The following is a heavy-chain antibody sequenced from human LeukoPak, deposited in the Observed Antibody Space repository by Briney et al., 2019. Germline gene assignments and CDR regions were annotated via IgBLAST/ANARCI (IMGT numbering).Heavy chain of an antibody. J-gene: IGHJ6*02. CDR3: ARGELRATPLTYYYYGMDV. CDR2: INHSGST. D-gene: IGHD1-26*01. Sequence: SETLSLTCAVYGGSFSGYYWGWIRQPPGKGLEWIGEINHSGSTNYNPSLKSRVTISVDTSKNQFSLKLSSVTAADTAVYYCARGELRATPLTYYYYGMDVWGQGTTVTVSS. V-gene: IGHV4-34*01. CDR1: GGSFSGYY.